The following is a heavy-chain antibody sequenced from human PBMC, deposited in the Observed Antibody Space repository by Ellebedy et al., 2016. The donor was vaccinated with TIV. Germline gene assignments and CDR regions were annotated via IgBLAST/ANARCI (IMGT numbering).Heavy chain of an antibody. CDR1: GGSISPYY. V-gene: IGHV4-59*08. CDR2: ISYSGST. D-gene: IGHD1-26*01. CDR3: ARCRHSDGPYNWFDP. J-gene: IGHJ5*02. Sequence: MPSETLSLTCTVSGGSISPYYWSWIRQPPGKGLEWIGYISYSGSTNYNPSLQSRVTISVDTSKNQFSLKLSSVTAADTAVYYCARCRHSDGPYNWFDPWGQGTLVTVSS.